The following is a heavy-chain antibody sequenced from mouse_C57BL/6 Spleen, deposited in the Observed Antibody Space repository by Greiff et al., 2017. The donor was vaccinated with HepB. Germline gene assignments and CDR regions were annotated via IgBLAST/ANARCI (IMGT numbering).Heavy chain of an antibody. CDR1: GYSFTGYY. J-gene: IGHJ1*03. CDR2: INPSTGGT. Sequence: VQLKQSGPELVKPGASVKISCKASGYSFTGYYMNWVKQSPEKSLEWIGEINPSTGGTTYNQKFKAKATLTVDKSSSTAYMQLKSLTSEDSAVYYCARREGYGSSWYFDVWGTGTTVTVSS. CDR3: ARREGYGSSWYFDV. D-gene: IGHD1-1*01. V-gene: IGHV1-42*01.